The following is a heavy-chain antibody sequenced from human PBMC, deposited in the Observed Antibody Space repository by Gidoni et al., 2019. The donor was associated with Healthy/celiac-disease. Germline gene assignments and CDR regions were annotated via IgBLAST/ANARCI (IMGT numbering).Heavy chain of an antibody. J-gene: IGHJ5*02. Sequence: EVQLVESGGVVVQPGGSLRLSCAASGCTFADSTMHWVRQAPGKGLEWVSLISWDVGSTYYADSVNGRFTISRDNSKNSLYLQMNSLRTVDTALYYCAKDTLGGRWARHAVGWFDPWGQGTLVPVSS. CDR1: GCTFADST. D-gene: IGHD3-10*01. V-gene: IGHV3-43*01. CDR2: ISWDVGST. CDR3: AKDTLGGRWARHAVGWFDP.